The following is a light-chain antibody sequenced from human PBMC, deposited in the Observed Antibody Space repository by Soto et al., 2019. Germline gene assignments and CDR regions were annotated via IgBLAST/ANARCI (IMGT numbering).Light chain of an antibody. J-gene: IGKJ5*01. CDR2: DAS. V-gene: IGKV3-20*01. CDR1: QSVSSY. Sequence: EIVLTQSPATLSLSPGEIATLSFMASQSVSSYLALYQQKPGQAPRLLIYDASNRATGIPARFSGSGSGTDFTLTISRLEPEDFAVYYCQQYGSSPRSFGQGTRREI. CDR3: QQYGSSPRS.